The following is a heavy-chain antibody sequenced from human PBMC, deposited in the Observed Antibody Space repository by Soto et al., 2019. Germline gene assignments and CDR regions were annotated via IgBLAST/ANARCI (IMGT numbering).Heavy chain of an antibody. CDR3: TRDASRDSSARGWFDP. J-gene: IGHJ5*02. V-gene: IGHV3-21*01. D-gene: IGHD6-13*01. CDR2: ISSNSAYI. CDR1: GFTFRSFT. Sequence: GGSLRLSCAASGFTFRSFTMNWARQAPGKGLEWVSTISSNSAYIYYTGALRGRFTISRDNAKNSLHLQMNSLRAEDTAVYYCTRDASRDSSARGWFDPWGPGTLVTVSS.